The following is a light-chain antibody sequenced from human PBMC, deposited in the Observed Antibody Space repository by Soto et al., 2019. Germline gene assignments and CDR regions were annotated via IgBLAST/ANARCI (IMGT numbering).Light chain of an antibody. CDR3: MQCTHWPYT. Sequence: DVLMTQSPLSLPVTLGQPASFSCSSSQSLVHSDGNTYLNWFHQRPGQSPWRLIYKVSDRDSGVPDRFSGSGSGTDFTLNISRVAAEDVGVYYCMQCTHWPYTFGQGTKLEIK. CDR2: KVS. J-gene: IGKJ2*01. V-gene: IGKV2-30*02. CDR1: QSLVHSDGNTY.